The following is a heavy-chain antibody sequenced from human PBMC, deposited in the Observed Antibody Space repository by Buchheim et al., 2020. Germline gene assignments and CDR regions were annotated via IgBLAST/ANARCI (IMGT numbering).Heavy chain of an antibody. J-gene: IGHJ4*02. CDR2: IYASGTT. CDR1: GDSISAYY. CDR3: ARRSGIFDSTGHQDYYFTH. Sequence: QVQLQESGPGLVKPSETLSLTCSISGDSISAYYWSWIRQPAGKGLEWIGRIYASGTTSYNPSLKSRVTMSVDTSTNQFSLKVYSVTAADTAVYYCARRSGIFDSTGHQDYYFTHWGQGTL. D-gene: IGHD2/OR15-2a*01. V-gene: IGHV4-4*07.